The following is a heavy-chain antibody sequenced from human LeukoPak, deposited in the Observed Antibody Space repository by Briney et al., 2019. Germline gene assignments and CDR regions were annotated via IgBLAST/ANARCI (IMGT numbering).Heavy chain of an antibody. J-gene: IGHJ1*01. Sequence: PSETLSLTCTVSGGSISTYYWSWIRQPPGKGLEWIGYIYYSGSTNYNPSLRSRVTISVDTSKNQFSLKLSSMTAGDTAVYFCARALSGYGGSVFFHHWGQGTLVTVSS. D-gene: IGHD4-23*01. CDR3: ARALSGYGGSVFFHH. CDR2: IYYSGST. CDR1: GGSISTYY. V-gene: IGHV4-59*01.